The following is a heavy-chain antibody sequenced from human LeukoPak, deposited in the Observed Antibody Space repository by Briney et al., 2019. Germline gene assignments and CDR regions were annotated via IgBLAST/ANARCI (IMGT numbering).Heavy chain of an antibody. CDR3: ARGRQWNSGCNFEI. Sequence: PSETLSLTCAVYGGSFSGYYWSWIRQPPGKGLEWIREINHSGSTNYNPSLKSRVTISVDTSKNQFSLKLSSVTAADTAVYYCARGRQWNSGCNFEIWGQGTMVTVSS. J-gene: IGHJ3*02. D-gene: IGHD6-19*01. CDR1: GGSFSGYY. V-gene: IGHV4-34*01. CDR2: INHSGST.